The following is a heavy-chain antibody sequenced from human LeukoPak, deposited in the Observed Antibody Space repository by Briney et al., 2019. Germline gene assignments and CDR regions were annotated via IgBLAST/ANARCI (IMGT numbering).Heavy chain of an antibody. Sequence: LGGSLRLSCAASGFTFDDYGMSWVRQAPGKGLEWVSGINWNGRSTGYADSVKGRFTISRDNAKNSLYLQMNSLRAEDTALYYCARGHSSGWYNYFDYWGQGTLVTVSS. V-gene: IGHV3-20*04. CDR2: INWNGRST. CDR3: ARGHSSGWYNYFDY. D-gene: IGHD6-19*01. CDR1: GFTFDDYG. J-gene: IGHJ4*02.